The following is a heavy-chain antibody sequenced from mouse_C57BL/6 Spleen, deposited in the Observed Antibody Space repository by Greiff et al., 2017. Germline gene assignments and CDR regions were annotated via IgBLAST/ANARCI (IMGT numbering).Heavy chain of an antibody. D-gene: IGHD2-1*01. V-gene: IGHV14-2*01. Sequence: EVQLVESGAELVKPGASVKLSCTASGFNIKDYYMPWVKQRTEQGLEWIGRIDPEDGETKYAPKFQCKATITADTSSNTAYLQLSSLTSEDTAVYYCARRPTYYGNFYYFDYWGQGTTLTVSS. CDR3: ARRPTYYGNFYYFDY. CDR1: GFNIKDYY. J-gene: IGHJ2*01. CDR2: IDPEDGET.